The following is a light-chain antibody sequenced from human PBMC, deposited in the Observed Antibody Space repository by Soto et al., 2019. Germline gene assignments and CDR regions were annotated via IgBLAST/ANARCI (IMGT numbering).Light chain of an antibody. J-gene: IGLJ2*01. CDR3: SSYGGGNNLL. CDR2: EVT. Sequence: QSVLTQPPSASGSPGQSVTISCTGTSSDVGGYNYVSWYQQHPGKAPKLIIYEVTKRPSGVPDRFSGSKSDNTASLTVSGLQAEDEADYYCSSYGGGNNLLFGGGTKLTVL. V-gene: IGLV2-8*01. CDR1: SSDVGGYNY.